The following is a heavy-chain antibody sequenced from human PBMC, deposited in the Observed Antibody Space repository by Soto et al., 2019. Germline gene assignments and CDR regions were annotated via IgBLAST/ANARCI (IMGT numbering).Heavy chain of an antibody. D-gene: IGHD6-6*01. CDR3: AKGLSGSSSARSFDY. Sequence: EVQLLESGGGLAQPGGSLRLSCAASGFTFSSYAMSWVRQAPGKGLEWVSAISGSGGSTYYADSVKGRFTISRDNSKNTLYLQMNSLRAEDTAVYYCAKGLSGSSSARSFDYWGQGTLVTVSS. CDR1: GFTFSSYA. J-gene: IGHJ4*02. V-gene: IGHV3-23*01. CDR2: ISGSGGST.